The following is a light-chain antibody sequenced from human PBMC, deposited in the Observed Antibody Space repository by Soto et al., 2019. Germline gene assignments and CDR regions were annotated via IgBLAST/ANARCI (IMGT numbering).Light chain of an antibody. J-gene: IGKJ5*01. Sequence: DIQMTQSPSSLSASVGDRVTITCRASQSISTYLNWYQQKPGKAPNLLIYAASDLQCGVPSRFSGSGSGTDFTLTISSLQPEDFATYYCQQSYSTLLITFGQGTRLEIK. CDR2: AAS. V-gene: IGKV1-39*01. CDR1: QSISTY. CDR3: QQSYSTLLIT.